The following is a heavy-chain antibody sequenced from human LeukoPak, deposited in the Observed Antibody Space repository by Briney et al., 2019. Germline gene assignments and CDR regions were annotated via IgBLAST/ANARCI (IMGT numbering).Heavy chain of an antibody. CDR3: ARGHMGFGY. CDR1: DDSISNHY. Sequence: KPSETLSLTCAVSDDSISNHYWSWIRQPPGKGLEWIGYIYLSGISNYNPSLKSRVTISVDTSTNQVSLKLSSVTDADTAVYFCARGHMGFGYWGPGTLVTVPS. V-gene: IGHV4-59*11. D-gene: IGHD1-26*01. J-gene: IGHJ4*02. CDR2: IYLSGIS.